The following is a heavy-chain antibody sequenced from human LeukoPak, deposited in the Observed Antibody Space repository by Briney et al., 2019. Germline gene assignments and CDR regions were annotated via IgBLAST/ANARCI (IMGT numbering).Heavy chain of an antibody. D-gene: IGHD3-16*02. CDR1: GFTFSSYA. J-gene: IGHJ4*02. V-gene: IGHV3-23*01. Sequence: GGSLRLSCAASGFTFSSYAMSWVRQAPGKGLEWVSAISGSGGHTYYADSVKGRFTISRDNSKNSLYLQMNSLRDEDTAVYYCARDYDDYVWGSYRSGLDYWGQGTLVTVSS. CDR3: ARDYDDYVWGSYRSGLDY. CDR2: ISGSGGHT.